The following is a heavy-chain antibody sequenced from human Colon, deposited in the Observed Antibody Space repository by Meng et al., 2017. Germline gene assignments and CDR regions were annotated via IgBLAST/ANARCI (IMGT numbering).Heavy chain of an antibody. CDR3: ARDTLYGTDY. J-gene: IGHJ4*02. Sequence: QVHLHESGPGLVRPSEDLSLVCTGSGGSLKSGGYHWSWVRQHPGKGLEYIGFMSDSGTTDYNPSLRSRVSISEIGSSKNQFSLTLRSVTAADTATYFCARDTLYGTDYWGQGVLVTVSS. V-gene: IGHV4-31*03. D-gene: IGHD4-17*01. CDR1: GGSLKSGGYH. CDR2: MSDSGTT.